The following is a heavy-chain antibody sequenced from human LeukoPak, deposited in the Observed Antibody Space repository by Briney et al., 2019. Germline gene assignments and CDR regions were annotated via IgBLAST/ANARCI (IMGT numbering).Heavy chain of an antibody. CDR1: GFTFSSYA. CDR2: ISWNSGSI. J-gene: IGHJ5*02. D-gene: IGHD6-13*01. V-gene: IGHV3-9*01. CDR3: AKDPYSSRWYKSWFDP. Sequence: GGSLRLSCAASGFTFSSYAMSWVRQAPVKGLEWASGISWNSGSIGYADSVKGRFTISRDNAKNSLYLQMNSLRAEDTALYYCAKDPYSSRWYKSWFDPWGQGTLVTVSS.